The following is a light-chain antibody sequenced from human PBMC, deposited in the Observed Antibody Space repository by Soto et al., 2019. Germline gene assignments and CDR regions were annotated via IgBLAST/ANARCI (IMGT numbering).Light chain of an antibody. V-gene: IGLV2-14*01. CDR1: SSDVGGYNF. CDR2: EVS. J-gene: IGLJ1*01. CDR3: SSYTSTSAYV. Sequence: QSVLTQPASVSGSPGQSITISCTGTSSDVGGYNFVSWYQHHPGKAPKLMIYEVSYRPSGVSNRFSGSKSGSTASLTISGLQAEDEADYYCSSYTSTSAYVFGTGTKATVL.